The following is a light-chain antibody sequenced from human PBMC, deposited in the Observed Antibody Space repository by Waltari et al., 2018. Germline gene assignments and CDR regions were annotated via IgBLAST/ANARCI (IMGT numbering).Light chain of an antibody. CDR1: SSNIGRNT. J-gene: IGLJ3*02. CDR2: SNN. V-gene: IGLV1-44*01. Sequence: QSVVTQPPSASGTPGQRVTISCSGTSSNIGRNTVNWYQQLPGTAPKLLLYSNNPRPAGVQDRFSGSKSGPSASLAISGLQSEDEADYYCAAWDDSLNAVVFGGGTKLTVL. CDR3: AAWDDSLNAVV.